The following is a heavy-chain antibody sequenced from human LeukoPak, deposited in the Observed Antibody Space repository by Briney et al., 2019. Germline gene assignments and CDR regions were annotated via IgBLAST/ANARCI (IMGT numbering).Heavy chain of an antibody. D-gene: IGHD2-2*01. CDR1: GGSISSSSYY. Sequence: SETLSLTCTVSGGSISSSSYYWGWIRQPPGKGLEWIGSIYYSGSTYYNPSLKSRVTISVDTSKNQFSLKLSSVTAADTAVYYCARDQAAVCSSTSCEPSGIDYWGKGTTVTVSS. V-gene: IGHV4-39*07. CDR3: ARDQAAVCSSTSCEPSGIDY. CDR2: IYYSGST. J-gene: IGHJ6*04.